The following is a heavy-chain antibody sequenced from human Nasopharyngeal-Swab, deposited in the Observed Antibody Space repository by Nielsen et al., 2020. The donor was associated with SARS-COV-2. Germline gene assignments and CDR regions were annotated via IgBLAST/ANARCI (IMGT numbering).Heavy chain of an antibody. D-gene: IGHD3-3*01. Sequence: WIRQPPGKGLEWVSYISSSGSTIYYADSVKGRFTISRDNAKNSLYLQVNSLRAEDTAVYYCARVFGDFWSGYYIDRYYYYMDVWGKGTTVTVSS. CDR2: ISSSGSTI. J-gene: IGHJ6*03. CDR3: ARVFGDFWSGYYIDRYYYYMDV. V-gene: IGHV3-11*04.